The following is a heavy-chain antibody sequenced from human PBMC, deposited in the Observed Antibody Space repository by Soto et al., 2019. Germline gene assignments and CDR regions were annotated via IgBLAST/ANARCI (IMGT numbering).Heavy chain of an antibody. J-gene: IGHJ4*02. V-gene: IGHV3-30-3*01. CDR2: ISYDGGTK. CDR1: GFTFSNYA. CDR3: ARKFHYYSGTYLVDLDF. D-gene: IGHD3-10*01. Sequence: QVQLVESGGGVVQPGRSLRLSCAASGFTFSNYAVHWVRQAPGKGLEWVAVISYDGGTKNYADSVKGRFTISRDNSRNTLYLQMNSLRVEDTAVYYCARKFHYYSGTYLVDLDFWGQGTLVTVSS.